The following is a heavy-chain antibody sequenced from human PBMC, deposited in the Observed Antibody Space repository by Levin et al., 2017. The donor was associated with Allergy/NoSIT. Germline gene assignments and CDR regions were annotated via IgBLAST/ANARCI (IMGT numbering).Heavy chain of an antibody. Sequence: GGSLRLSCAASGLTFSSNVMSWVRQAPGKGLEWVSTISASGVGTYYADSVKGRFTVSRDNSKSTLYLHMNSLRADDSALYYCVKNGGSGSHGFDIWGQGTMVTVSP. J-gene: IGHJ3*02. CDR3: VKNGGSGSHGFDI. CDR2: ISASGVGT. CDR1: GLTFSSNV. V-gene: IGHV3-23*01. D-gene: IGHD3-10*01.